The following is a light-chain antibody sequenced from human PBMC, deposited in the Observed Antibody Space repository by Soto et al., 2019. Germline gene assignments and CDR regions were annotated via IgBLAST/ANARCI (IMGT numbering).Light chain of an antibody. J-gene: IGKJ2*01. Sequence: DVVMTQSPLSLPVTLGQPASISCRSSQSLVYSDGNTYLNWFQQRPGQSPRRLIYKVSNRDSGVPDRFSGSGSGTDFILKISRVEAEDVGVYYCMQGTHWPRATFGQGTKLEIK. CDR2: KVS. V-gene: IGKV2-30*01. CDR1: QSLVYSDGNTY. CDR3: MQGTHWPRAT.